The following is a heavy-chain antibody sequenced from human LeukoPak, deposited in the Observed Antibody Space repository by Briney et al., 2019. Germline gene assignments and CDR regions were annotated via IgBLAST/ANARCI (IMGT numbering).Heavy chain of an antibody. Sequence: PGGSLRLSCVGSGFTFGIYEMNWVCQAPGKGLEWLSYIGSSDSTTHYADSVKGRFTISRDNAKKSLFLQMNSLRVEDTALYYCARDLYGDYGFDTWGQGTLVTVSS. J-gene: IGHJ3*02. D-gene: IGHD4-17*01. V-gene: IGHV3-48*03. CDR1: GFTFGIYE. CDR2: IGSSDSTT. CDR3: ARDLYGDYGFDT.